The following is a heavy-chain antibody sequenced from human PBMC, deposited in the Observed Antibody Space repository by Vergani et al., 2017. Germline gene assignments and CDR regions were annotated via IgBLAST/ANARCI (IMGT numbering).Heavy chain of an antibody. CDR2: ISGSGGST. CDR1: GFTFSSYA. Sequence: EVQLLESGGGLVQPGGSLRLSCAASGFTFSSYAMSWVRQAPGKGLEWVSAISGSGGSTYYADSVKGRFTISRDNSKNKLYLQMNSLRAEDTAVYYCAKVLDYDYVWGSLNYWGQGTLVTVSS. CDR3: AKVLDYDYVWGSLNY. J-gene: IGHJ4*02. D-gene: IGHD3-16*01. V-gene: IGHV3-23*01.